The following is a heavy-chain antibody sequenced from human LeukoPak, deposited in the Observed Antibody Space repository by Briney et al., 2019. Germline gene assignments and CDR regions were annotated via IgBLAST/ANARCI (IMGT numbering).Heavy chain of an antibody. CDR1: GGTFSSYA. J-gene: IGHJ5*02. D-gene: IGHD6-13*01. CDR2: IIPIFGTA. CDR3: ARDPGSSSFNWFDP. V-gene: IGHV1-69*05. Sequence: GASVKVSCKASGGTFSSYAISWVRQAPGQGLEWMGGIIPIFGTANYAQKLQGRVTMTTDTSTSTAYMELRSLRSDDTAVYYCARDPGSSSFNWFDPWGQGTLVTVSS.